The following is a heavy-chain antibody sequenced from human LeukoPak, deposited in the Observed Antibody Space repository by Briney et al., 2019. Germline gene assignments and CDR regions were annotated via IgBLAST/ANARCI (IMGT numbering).Heavy chain of an antibody. CDR3: AKDREYYGDYVVGAFDI. J-gene: IGHJ3*02. Sequence: GGSLRLSCAASGFTFDDYGMSWVRQAPGKVLEWVSGINWNGGSIGYADSVKGRFTISRDNAKNSLYLQMNSLRTEDTALYYCAKDREYYGDYVVGAFDIWGQGTMVTVSS. V-gene: IGHV3-20*04. CDR2: INWNGGSI. D-gene: IGHD4-17*01. CDR1: GFTFDDYG.